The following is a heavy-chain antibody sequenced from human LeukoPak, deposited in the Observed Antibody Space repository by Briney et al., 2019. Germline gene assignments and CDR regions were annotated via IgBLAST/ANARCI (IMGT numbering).Heavy chain of an antibody. CDR3: AKALYYFDS. J-gene: IGHJ4*02. CDR1: GFTFSSFA. CDR2: ISGSGGST. V-gene: IGHV3-23*01. Sequence: GGSLRLSCAASGFTFSSFAMTWVRQAPGKGLEWVSGISGSGGSTYYADSVKGRLTISRDNSKNTVYLQMNGLRAEDTAVYYCAKALYYFDSWGQGTLVAVSS.